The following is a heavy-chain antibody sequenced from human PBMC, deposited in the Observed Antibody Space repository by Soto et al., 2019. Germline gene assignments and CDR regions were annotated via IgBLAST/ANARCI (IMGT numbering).Heavy chain of an antibody. CDR2: ISAYNGNT. J-gene: IGHJ5*01. Sequence: DAVKPSCKASGYTFTSYGISWVRQAPGQGLEWMGWISAYNGNTNYAQKLQGRVTMTTDTSTSTAYMELRSLRSDDTAVYYCASDRQQLRLGWFDSWGHAPLVTV. CDR1: GYTFTSYG. CDR3: ASDRQQLRLGWFDS. V-gene: IGHV1-18*01. D-gene: IGHD6-13*01.